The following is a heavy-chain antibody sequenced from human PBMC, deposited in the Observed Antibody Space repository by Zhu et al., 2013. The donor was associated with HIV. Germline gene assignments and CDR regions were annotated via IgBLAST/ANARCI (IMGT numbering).Heavy chain of an antibody. V-gene: IGHV1-69*01. Sequence: QVQLVQSGAEVKKPGSSVKVSCKVSGGPFSSYTVDWLRQAPGQGLEWMGSIIPMFSTTNYAQNFQGXVTISADESTDTAYIDLSSLRIDDTAVYYCAREGPGGPAGFDDWGQGTLVTVSS. D-gene: IGHD1-26*01. CDR3: AREGPGGPAGFDD. CDR2: IIPMFSTT. CDR1: GGPFSSYT. J-gene: IGHJ4*02.